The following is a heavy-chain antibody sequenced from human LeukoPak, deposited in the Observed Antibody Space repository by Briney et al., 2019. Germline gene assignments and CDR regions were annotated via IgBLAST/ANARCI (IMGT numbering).Heavy chain of an antibody. D-gene: IGHD3-10*01. V-gene: IGHV1-3*01. J-gene: IGHJ2*01. CDR3: ARGNGGDYGSGFLDWYFDL. CDR2: INAGNGNT. CDR1: GYTFTSYA. Sequence: ASVKVSCKASGYTFTSYAMHWVRQAPGQRLEWMGWINAGNGNTKYSQKFQGRVTITRDTSASTAYMELSSLRSEDTAVYYCARGNGGDYGSGFLDWYFDLWAVAPWSLSPQ.